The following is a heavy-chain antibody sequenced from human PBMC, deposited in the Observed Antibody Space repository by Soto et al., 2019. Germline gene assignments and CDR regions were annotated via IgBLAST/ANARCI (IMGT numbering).Heavy chain of an antibody. J-gene: IGHJ4*02. CDR2: IYYSGST. Sequence: SETLSLTCTVSGGSISSGGYYWSWIRQHPGKGLEWIGYIYYSGSTYYNPSLKSRVTISVDTSKNQFSLKLSSVTAADTAVYYCARSYYDFWSGYRYWGQGTLVTVSS. D-gene: IGHD3-3*01. CDR3: ARSYYDFWSGYRY. V-gene: IGHV4-31*03. CDR1: GGSISSGGYY.